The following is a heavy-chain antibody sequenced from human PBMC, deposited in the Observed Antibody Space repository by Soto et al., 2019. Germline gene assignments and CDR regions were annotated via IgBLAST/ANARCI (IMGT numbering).Heavy chain of an antibody. D-gene: IGHD1-1*01. CDR2: ISGSGGST. V-gene: IGHV3-23*01. J-gene: IGHJ4*02. CDR3: AKDTGLGGTGSLCFDY. Sequence: EVQLLESGGGLVQPGGSLRLSCAASGFTFSSYAMSWVRQAPGKGLEWVSTISGSGGSTYYADSVKGRFTISRDNSKNTLYLQMNSLGAEDTAVYYCAKDTGLGGTGSLCFDYWGQGTLVTVSS. CDR1: GFTFSSYA.